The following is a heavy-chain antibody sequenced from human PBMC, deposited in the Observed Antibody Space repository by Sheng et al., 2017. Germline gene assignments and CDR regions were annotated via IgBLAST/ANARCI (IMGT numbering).Heavy chain of an antibody. D-gene: IGHD6-19*01. J-gene: IGHJ4*02. Sequence: QVQLVQSGAEVKKPGASVKVSCQASGYTFTDYDINWVRQATGQGLEWMGWVNPNSGHTGYAQKFHGRVTITRDTSISTAYMEISSLRFDDSAVYYCARSSSGFDHWGQGTLVIVSS. CDR3: ARSSSGFDH. CDR2: VNPNSGHT. V-gene: IGHV1-8*03. CDR1: GYTFTDYD.